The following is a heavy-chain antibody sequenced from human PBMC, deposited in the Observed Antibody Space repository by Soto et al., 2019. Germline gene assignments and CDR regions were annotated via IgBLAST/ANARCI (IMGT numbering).Heavy chain of an antibody. Sequence: XSVKVSCNASGYTFTSYGIIWVRQAPGQGLEWMGWISAYNGNTNYAQKLQGRVTMTTDTSTSTAYMELRSLRSDDTAVYYCARETYGKSSGWPFYQWGQGTLVTVSS. D-gene: IGHD6-19*01. CDR1: GYTFTSYG. V-gene: IGHV1-18*04. CDR3: ARETYGKSSGWPFYQ. CDR2: ISAYNGNT. J-gene: IGHJ5*02.